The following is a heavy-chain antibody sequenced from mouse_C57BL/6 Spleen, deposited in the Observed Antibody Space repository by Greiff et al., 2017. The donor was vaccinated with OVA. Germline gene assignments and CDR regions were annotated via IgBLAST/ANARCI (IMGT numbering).Heavy chain of an antibody. Sequence: QVQLQQSGPELVKPGASVKISCKASGYAFSSSWMNWVKQRPGKGLEWIGRIYPGDGDTNYNGKFKGKATLTADKSSSTAYMQLSSLTSEDSAVYFGARSTEIYYGNYYAMDYWGQGTSVTVSS. V-gene: IGHV1-82*01. CDR3: ARSTEIYYGNYYAMDY. J-gene: IGHJ4*01. CDR1: GYAFSSSW. D-gene: IGHD2-1*01. CDR2: IYPGDGDT.